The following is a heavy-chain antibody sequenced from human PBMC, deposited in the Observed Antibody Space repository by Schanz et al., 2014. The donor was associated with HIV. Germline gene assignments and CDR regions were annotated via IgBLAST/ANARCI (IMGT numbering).Heavy chain of an antibody. J-gene: IGHJ4*02. Sequence: QVKLVESGGGVVQPGRSLRLSCAASGFTFSRYGMHRVRQPPGKGREWVAVIWYDGSKKYYADSVKGLFTISRDNSKNTLYLQMSSLRVEDTAVYYCANEEVPNDYWGQGTLVTVSS. CDR1: GFTFSRYG. CDR2: IWYDGSKK. V-gene: IGHV3-33*06. CDR3: ANEEVPNDY.